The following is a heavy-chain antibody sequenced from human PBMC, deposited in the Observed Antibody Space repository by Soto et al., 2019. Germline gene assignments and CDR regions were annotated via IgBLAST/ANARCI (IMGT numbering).Heavy chain of an antibody. CDR2: ISYDGSNK. V-gene: IGHV3-30*18. CDR1: GFTFSSYG. Sequence: GGSLRLSCAASGFTFSSYGMHWVRQAPGKGLEWVAVISYDGSNKYYADYVKGRFTISRDNSKNTLYLQMNSLRAEDTAVYYCAKEGWVNLRSPLVHWGQGTLVTVSS. D-gene: IGHD3-10*01. J-gene: IGHJ4*02. CDR3: AKEGWVNLRSPLVH.